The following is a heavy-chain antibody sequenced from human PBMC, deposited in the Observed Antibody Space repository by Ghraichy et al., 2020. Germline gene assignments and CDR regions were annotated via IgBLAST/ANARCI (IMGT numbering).Heavy chain of an antibody. J-gene: IGHJ6*03. CDR3: AKDSTDCSSTSCYDYYYYYMDV. D-gene: IGHD2-2*01. CDR1: GFTFSSYA. V-gene: IGHV3-23*01. Sequence: GGSLRLSCAASGFTFSSYAMSWVRQAPGKGLEWVSAISGSGGSTYYADSVKGRFTIFRDNSKNTLYLQMNSLRAEDTAVYYCAKDSTDCSSTSCYDYYYYYMDVWGKGTTVIVSS. CDR2: ISGSGGST.